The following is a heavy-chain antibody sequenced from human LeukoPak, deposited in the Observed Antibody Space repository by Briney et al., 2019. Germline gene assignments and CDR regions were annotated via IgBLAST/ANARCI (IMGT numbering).Heavy chain of an antibody. V-gene: IGHV3-48*02. Sequence: GGSLRLSCAASGFDFSSYSMNWVRQAPGKGLEWIAYSSKTIGRVYYADSVKGRLTISRDNARASLFLQMNSLTDEDTAVYYCVRDPDALDHWGQGILVTVSS. CDR3: VRDPDALDH. J-gene: IGHJ4*02. CDR2: SSKTIGRV. CDR1: GFDFSSYS.